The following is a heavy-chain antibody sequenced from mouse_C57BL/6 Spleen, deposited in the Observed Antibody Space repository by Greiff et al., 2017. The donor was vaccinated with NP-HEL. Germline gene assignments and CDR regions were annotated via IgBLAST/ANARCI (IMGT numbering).Heavy chain of an antibody. D-gene: IGHD2-4*01. CDR3: ARATMITTDGYWYFDV. CDR1: GYSITSGYY. J-gene: IGHJ1*03. V-gene: IGHV3-6*01. CDR2: ISYDGSN. Sequence: EVQLQESGPGLVKPSQSLSLTCSVTGYSITSGYYWNWIRQFPGNKLEWMGYISYDGSNNYNPSLKNRISITRDTSKNQFFLKLNSVTTEDTATYYCARATMITTDGYWYFDVWGTGTTVTVSS.